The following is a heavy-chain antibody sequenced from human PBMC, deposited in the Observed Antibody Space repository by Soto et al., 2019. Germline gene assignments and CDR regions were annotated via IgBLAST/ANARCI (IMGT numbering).Heavy chain of an antibody. Sequence: SETLSLTCAVYGGSFSGYYWSWIRQPPGKGLEWIGEINHSGSTNYNPSLKSRVTISVDTSKNQFSLKLSSVTAADTAVYYCGRRNLRYYYGSGSSLPINWFDPWGQGTLVTVSS. J-gene: IGHJ5*02. CDR3: GRRNLRYYYGSGSSLPINWFDP. D-gene: IGHD3-10*01. V-gene: IGHV4-34*01. CDR2: INHSGST. CDR1: GGSFSGYY.